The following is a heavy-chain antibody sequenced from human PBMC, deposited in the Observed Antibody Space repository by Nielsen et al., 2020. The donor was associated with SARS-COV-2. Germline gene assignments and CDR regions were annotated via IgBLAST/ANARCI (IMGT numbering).Heavy chain of an antibody. CDR2: IYYSGST. J-gene: IGHJ4*02. V-gene: IGHV4-61*01. Sequence: GSLRLSCTVSGGSVSSGSYYWSWIRQPPGKGLEWIGYIYYSGSTNYNPSLKSRVTISVDTSKNQFSLKLSSVTAADTAVYYCARDSVGATTLSFDYWGQGTLVTASS. CDR1: GGSVSSGSYY. CDR3: ARDSVGATTLSFDY. D-gene: IGHD1-26*01.